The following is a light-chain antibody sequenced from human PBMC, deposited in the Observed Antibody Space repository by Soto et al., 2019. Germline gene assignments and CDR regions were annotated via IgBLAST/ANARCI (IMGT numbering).Light chain of an antibody. CDR3: FSYAGNRIWL. J-gene: IGLJ2*01. Sequence: QSALTQPASVSGSPGQSITISCTGTSSDVGSYNSIAWYQHHPGKAPRVVIFEVTKRPSGISDRFSGSKSGYTASLTISGLQAEDEADYFCFSYAGNRIWLFGGGTKVTVL. CDR2: EVT. V-gene: IGLV2-23*02. CDR1: SSDVGSYNS.